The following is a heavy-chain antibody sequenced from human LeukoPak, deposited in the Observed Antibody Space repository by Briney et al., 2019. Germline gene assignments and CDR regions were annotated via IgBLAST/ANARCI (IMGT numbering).Heavy chain of an antibody. CDR1: GGSISSGGYY. CDR2: INHSGST. V-gene: IGHV4-39*07. D-gene: IGHD3-3*01. Sequence: SGTLSLTCTVSGGSISSGGYYWSWIRQPPGKGLEWIGEINHSGSTNYNPSLKSRVTISVGTSKNQFSLKLSSVTAADTAVYYCARGLQYYDFWSGYYTDWFDPWGQGTLVTVSS. CDR3: ARGLQYYDFWSGYYTDWFDP. J-gene: IGHJ5*02.